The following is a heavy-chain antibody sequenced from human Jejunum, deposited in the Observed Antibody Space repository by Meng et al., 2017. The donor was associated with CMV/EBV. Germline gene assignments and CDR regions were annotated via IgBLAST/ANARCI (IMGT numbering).Heavy chain of an antibody. D-gene: IGHD6-19*01. CDR1: GGSISNYY. CDR3: ARHEVVGTAIFDY. J-gene: IGHJ4*02. Sequence: HVPGLGPRPGNRSETLSLPCTVSGGSISNYYWSWIRQPAGKGLEYIGRIYSSGTTKYNPSLNSRVTMSVDTSKNQFSLKVRSVTAADTAVYLCARHEVVGTAIFDYWGQGTLVTVSS. V-gene: IGHV4-4*07. CDR2: IYSSGTT.